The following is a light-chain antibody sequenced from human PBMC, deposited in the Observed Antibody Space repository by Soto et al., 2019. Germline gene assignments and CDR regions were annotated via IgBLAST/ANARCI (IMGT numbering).Light chain of an antibody. Sequence: DIVLTQSPVTLSLSPEETATLSCRASHSVSSSYLAWYQQKPRQAHRLLIYGASSRDTGIPDRFSGSGSGTDLTLTISRLEPEDFAVYYCQQYGSSPMTFGQGTKVDIK. CDR1: HSVSSSY. CDR3: QQYGSSPMT. J-gene: IGKJ1*01. V-gene: IGKV3-20*01. CDR2: GAS.